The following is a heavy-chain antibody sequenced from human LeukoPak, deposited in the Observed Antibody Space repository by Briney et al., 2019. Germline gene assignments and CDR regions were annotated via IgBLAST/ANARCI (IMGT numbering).Heavy chain of an antibody. Sequence: RASVKASCLASGYTLTSYYMHWVRPAPGQGLEWVGIINPSGGSTSYAEKFQGRITMTRETSTSSVYMELSSLRSEDTAVYSCARDSPTVTTYYFDYWGQGTLVTVSS. CDR3: ARDSPTVTTYYFDY. V-gene: IGHV1-46*01. CDR2: INPSGGST. CDR1: GYTLTSYY. J-gene: IGHJ4*02. D-gene: IGHD4-11*01.